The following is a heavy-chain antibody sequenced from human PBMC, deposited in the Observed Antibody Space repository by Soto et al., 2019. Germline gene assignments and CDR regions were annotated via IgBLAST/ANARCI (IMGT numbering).Heavy chain of an antibody. Sequence: GSLRLSCAASGFTFSSYSMNWVRQAPGKGLEWVSSISSSSSYIYYADSVKGRFTISRDNAKNSLYLQMNSLRAEDTAVYYCARDRSSSNNWFDPWGQGTLVTVSS. J-gene: IGHJ5*02. CDR2: ISSSSSYI. D-gene: IGHD6-6*01. CDR3: ARDRSSSNNWFDP. CDR1: GFTFSSYS. V-gene: IGHV3-21*01.